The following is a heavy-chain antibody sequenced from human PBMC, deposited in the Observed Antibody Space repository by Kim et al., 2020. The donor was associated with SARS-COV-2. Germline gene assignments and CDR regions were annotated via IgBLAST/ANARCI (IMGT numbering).Heavy chain of an antibody. Sequence: TYYADSVKGRFTISRDNSKNTLYLQMNSLRAEDTAVYYCAKDAEDSSSPIWGQGTMVTVSS. CDR3: AKDAEDSSSPI. D-gene: IGHD6-6*01. J-gene: IGHJ3*02. V-gene: IGHV3-23*01. CDR2: T.